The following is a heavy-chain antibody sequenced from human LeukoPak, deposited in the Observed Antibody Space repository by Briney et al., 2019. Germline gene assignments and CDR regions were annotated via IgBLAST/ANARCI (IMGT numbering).Heavy chain of an antibody. Sequence: ASVKVSCKASGDTFNGYFIHWVRQAPGQGLEWMGWISAYNGNTNYAQKLQGRVTMTTDTSTSTAYMELRSLRSDDTAVYYCARRSGWYSGLDNWFDPWGQGTLVTVSS. CDR1: GDTFNGYF. CDR3: ARRSGWYSGLDNWFDP. CDR2: ISAYNGNT. J-gene: IGHJ5*02. V-gene: IGHV1-18*04. D-gene: IGHD6-19*01.